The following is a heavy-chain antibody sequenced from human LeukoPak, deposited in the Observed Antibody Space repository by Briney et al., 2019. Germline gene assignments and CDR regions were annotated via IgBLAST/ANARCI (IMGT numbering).Heavy chain of an antibody. V-gene: IGHV5-10-1*01. CDR3: ASLTMVWGGDIG. CDR1: GYSFTSYW. CDR2: IDPSDSYT. J-gene: IGHJ4*02. D-gene: IGHD3-10*01. Sequence: GESLKISCKGSGYSFTSYWISWLGKLPGKGLSWMGRIDPSDSYTNYSPSFQGHVTISADKSISTAYLQWSSLKASDTAMYYCASLTMVWGGDIGWGQGTLVTVSS.